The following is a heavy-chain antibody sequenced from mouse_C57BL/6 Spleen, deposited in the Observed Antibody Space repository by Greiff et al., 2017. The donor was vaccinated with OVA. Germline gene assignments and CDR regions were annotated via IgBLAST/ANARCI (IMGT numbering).Heavy chain of an antibody. Sequence: ESGPGLVKPSQSLSLTCSVTGYSITSGYYWNWIRQFPGNKLEWMGYISYDGSNNYNPSLKNRISITRDTSKNQFFLKLNSVTTEDTATYYCARDHDYPFAYWGQGTLVTVSA. D-gene: IGHD2-4*01. CDR2: ISYDGSN. CDR3: ARDHDYPFAY. V-gene: IGHV3-6*01. CDR1: GYSITSGYY. J-gene: IGHJ3*01.